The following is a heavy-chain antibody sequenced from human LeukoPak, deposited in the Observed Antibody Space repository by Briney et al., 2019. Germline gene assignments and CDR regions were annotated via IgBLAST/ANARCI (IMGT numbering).Heavy chain of an antibody. J-gene: IGHJ4*02. D-gene: IGHD1-26*01. Sequence: SETLSLTCKVSGGSINSHYWSWIRQPPGKGLEYVGCIFHSGTTYYNPSLRSRVTISVATSKSQFSLQLTSLTAADTAVYYCARWVATTGLVDSWGPGTLVTVSS. V-gene: IGHV4-59*08. CDR2: IFHSGTT. CDR3: ARWVATTGLVDS. CDR1: GGSINSHY.